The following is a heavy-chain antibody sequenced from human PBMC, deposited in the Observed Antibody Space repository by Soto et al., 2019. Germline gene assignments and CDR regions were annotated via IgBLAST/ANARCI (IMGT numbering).Heavy chain of an antibody. J-gene: IGHJ4*02. CDR2: VNPILSMS. D-gene: IGHD3-10*01. CDR1: GDTFNFYS. CDR3: ASSYGSGYRAFDY. Sequence: QVQLVQSGAEVKRPGSSVKVSCKASGDTFNFYSINWVRQAPGVGLEWVGRVNPILSMSNYAQRLQGRVTMTADKSKSTAYMELRSLRSEDTAIYYCASSYGSGYRAFDYWGQGALVTVSS. V-gene: IGHV1-69*02.